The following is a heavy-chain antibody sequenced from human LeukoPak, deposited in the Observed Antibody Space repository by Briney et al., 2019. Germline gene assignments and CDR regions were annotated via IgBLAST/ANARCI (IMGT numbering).Heavy chain of an antibody. CDR1: GGSISCDY. D-gene: IGHD3-10*01. Sequence: SETLSLTCTVSGGSISCDYWQWLRQPPGKGREWVGYIYNSEFTRYNSSLKSRVSISIDTSKNQFSLNLTSVSAADTAVYYCATRGYGGQGTLVAVSS. CDR3: ATRGY. CDR2: IYNSEFT. J-gene: IGHJ4*02. V-gene: IGHV4-59*08.